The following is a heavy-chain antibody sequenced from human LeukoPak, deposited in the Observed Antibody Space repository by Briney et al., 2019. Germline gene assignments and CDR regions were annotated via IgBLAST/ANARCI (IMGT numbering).Heavy chain of an antibody. D-gene: IGHD3-10*01. CDR1: GYSFTSHW. J-gene: IGHJ4*02. V-gene: IGHV5-51*01. Sequence: GESLKISCKASGYSFTSHWIGWVRQLPGKGLEWMGIIYPRDSDITYSPSFQGQVTISVDKSISTAYLQWSSLKASDTAMYYCSRQPGTSLDYWGLGTLVTVSS. CDR3: SRQPGTSLDY. CDR2: IYPRDSDI.